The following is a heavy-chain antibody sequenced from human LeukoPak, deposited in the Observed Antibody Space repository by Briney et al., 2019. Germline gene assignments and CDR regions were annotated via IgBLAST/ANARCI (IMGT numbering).Heavy chain of an antibody. CDR1: GGSVSSSTYY. D-gene: IGHD3-22*01. Sequence: SETLSLTCTVSGGSVSSSTYYWGWIRQPPGRGLEWIGYVYYSGSTYYNPSLRSRVTISVDTSKNQFSLKLSSVTAADTSVYYCARVAASYYYDSSGYYPSVFFDYWGQGTLVTVSS. CDR2: VYYSGST. V-gene: IGHV4-39*01. CDR3: ARVAASYYYDSSGYYPSVFFDY. J-gene: IGHJ4*02.